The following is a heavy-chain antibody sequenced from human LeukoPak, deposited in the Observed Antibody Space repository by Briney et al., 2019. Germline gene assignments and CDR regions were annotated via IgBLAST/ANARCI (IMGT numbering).Heavy chain of an antibody. Sequence: GGSLRLSCAASGFTVSSNYMSWVRQAPGKGLEWVSVIYSGGSTYYADSVKGRFTISRDNSKNTLYLQMNSLRAEDTAVYYCARDGYSGYDSRWDYYGMDVWGQGTTVTVSS. J-gene: IGHJ6*02. CDR2: IYSGGST. D-gene: IGHD5-12*01. CDR3: ARDGYSGYDSRWDYYGMDV. V-gene: IGHV3-66*01. CDR1: GFTVSSNY.